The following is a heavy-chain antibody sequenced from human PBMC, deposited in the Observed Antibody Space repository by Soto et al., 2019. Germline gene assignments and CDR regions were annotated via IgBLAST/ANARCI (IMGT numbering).Heavy chain of an antibody. D-gene: IGHD3-10*01. V-gene: IGHV3-23*01. Sequence: EVQLLESGGGLVQPGGSLRLSCAGSGFTFINYAMSWVRQAPGKGLEWVSAISGSGATTYYADSVQGRFTISRDNSKNTLYLQMNSLRVEDTAIYYCAKYVRAMVRGVILLGGARTLDYWGQGSLVTVSS. CDR1: GFTFINYA. CDR2: ISGSGATT. J-gene: IGHJ4*02. CDR3: AKYVRAMVRGVILLGGARTLDY.